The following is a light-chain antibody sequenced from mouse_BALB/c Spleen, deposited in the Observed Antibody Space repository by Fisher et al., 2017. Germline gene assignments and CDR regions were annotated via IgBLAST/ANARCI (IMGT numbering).Light chain of an antibody. V-gene: IGKV4-79*01. CDR3: QQWSSNPLT. CDR2: STS. CDR1: SSISSNY. Sequence: IVMTQTPVSITASRGEKVTITCRASSSISSNYLHWYQQKPGSSPKLWIYSTSNLASGVPARFSGSGSGTSYSLTISSMEAEDAATYYCQQWSSNPLTFGAGTKLELK. J-gene: IGKJ5*01.